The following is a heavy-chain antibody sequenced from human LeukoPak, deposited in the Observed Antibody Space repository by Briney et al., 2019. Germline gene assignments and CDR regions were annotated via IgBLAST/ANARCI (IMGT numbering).Heavy chain of an antibody. J-gene: IGHJ4*02. CDR2: IYFGVST. CDR3: ACRNQYFDSSGYLK. Sequence: SETLSLTCTVSGGSITSTSYFWGRIRQPPGKGLEWIGSIYFGVSTYYNPSLKSRVTISIDTSKNQFSLELSSVTAADTAVYYCACRNQYFDSSGYLKWGQGTLVTVSS. D-gene: IGHD3-22*01. CDR1: GGSITSTSYF. V-gene: IGHV4-39*07.